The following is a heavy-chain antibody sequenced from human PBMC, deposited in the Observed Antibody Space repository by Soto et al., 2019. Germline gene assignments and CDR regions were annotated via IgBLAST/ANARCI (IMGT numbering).Heavy chain of an antibody. CDR3: ARGNLFGVVDS. D-gene: IGHD3-3*01. CDR2: IKQDGAEK. V-gene: IGHV3-7*01. Sequence: GGSLSLSAAASGFTFSSYWMSWVRQAPGKGLEGVANIKQDGAEKYYVDSVKGRFTISRHNAKNSLYLRMNSLRAEDTAVDYCARGNLFGVVDSWGQGTLVTVSS. J-gene: IGHJ4*02. CDR1: GFTFSSYW.